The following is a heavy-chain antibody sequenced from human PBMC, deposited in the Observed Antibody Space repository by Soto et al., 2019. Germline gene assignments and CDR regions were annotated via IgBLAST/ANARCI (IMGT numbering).Heavy chain of an antibody. D-gene: IGHD3-10*01. V-gene: IGHV4-4*02. CDR1: GASIITDNW. CDR2: IYHSGNT. J-gene: IGHJ4*02. Sequence: QVQLQESGPGLVKPSGTLSLTCALSGASIITDNWWSCVRPPPGKEMERIGEIYHSGNTNFTPSVKSRVTISVDTSKTQFSLTVSSVTAADTAIYYCSRASASSKLRGVVINWGQGTLVTVSS. CDR3: SRASASSKLRGVVIN.